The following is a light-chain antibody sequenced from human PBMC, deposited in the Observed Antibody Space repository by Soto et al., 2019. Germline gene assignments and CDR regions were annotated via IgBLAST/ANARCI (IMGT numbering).Light chain of an antibody. V-gene: IGLV2-14*01. CDR2: EVT. CDR3: SSYTSSSTRV. CDR1: SSDVCGYNY. Sequence: QSVLTQPASVSGSPGQAIVISCTGSSSDVCGYNYVSWYQQHPGKAPQLIIYEVTNRPSGVSNRFSGSKSGSTASLTISGLQAEDEADYYCSSYTSSSTRVFGPGTKVT. J-gene: IGLJ1*01.